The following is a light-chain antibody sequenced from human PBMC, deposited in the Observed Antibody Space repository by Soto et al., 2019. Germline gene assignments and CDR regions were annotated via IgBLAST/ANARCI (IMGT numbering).Light chain of an antibody. CDR2: SAS. V-gene: IGKV3-20*01. Sequence: EIVLTQSPGTLSLSPGERATFSCRASQSVSNNYLAWYQQKPGQAPRLLIYSASGRATGIPDRLSGSGSGTDFTLTISRLEPEDFAVYYCQQYGSSPWTFGQGTNVEIK. CDR1: QSVSNNY. J-gene: IGKJ1*01. CDR3: QQYGSSPWT.